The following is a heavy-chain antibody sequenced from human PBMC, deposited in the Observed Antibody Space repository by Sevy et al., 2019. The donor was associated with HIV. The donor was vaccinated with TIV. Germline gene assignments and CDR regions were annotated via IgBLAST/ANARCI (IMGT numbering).Heavy chain of an antibody. CDR1: GYTFTNYH. V-gene: IGHV1-18*01. J-gene: IGHJ1*01. CDR2: ITPNNGNT. CDR3: ARAPSGSQGPGQYFHH. D-gene: IGHD1-26*01. Sequence: ASVKVSCKASGYTFTNYHITWVRQAPGQGLEWMGWITPNNGNTEYVQRLQDRVTMTTDTSTSTAYMELRNLKSDDTAVYYCARAPSGSQGPGQYFHHWGQGTLVTVSS.